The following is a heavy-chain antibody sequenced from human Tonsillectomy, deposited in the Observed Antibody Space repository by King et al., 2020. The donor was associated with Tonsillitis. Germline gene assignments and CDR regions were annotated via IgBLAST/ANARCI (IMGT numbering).Heavy chain of an antibody. CDR1: GYTFTSYG. V-gene: IGHV1-18*04. CDR3: AISPLWELPRV. Sequence: VQLVESGAEVKKPGASVKVSCKASGYTFTSYGINWVRQAPGQGLEWMGWINTYNDNTYYAQNLQGRVTMTTDTSTSTAYMELRSLRSDDTAVYYCAISPLWELPRVWGQGTLVTVSS. J-gene: IGHJ4*02. CDR2: INTYNDNT. D-gene: IGHD1-26*01.